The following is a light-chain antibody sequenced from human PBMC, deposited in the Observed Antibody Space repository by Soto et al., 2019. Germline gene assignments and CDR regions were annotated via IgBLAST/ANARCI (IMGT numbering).Light chain of an antibody. CDR1: QSVSSSY. Sequence: EFVLTQSPGTLSLSPGERATLSCRASQSVSSSYLAWYQQKPGQAPRLLIYDASNRATGIPARFSGSGSGTDFTLTINSLQPEDFATYYCQQAKSFPVTFGQGTRLEIK. CDR2: DAS. J-gene: IGKJ5*01. CDR3: QQAKSFPVT. V-gene: IGKV3-20*01.